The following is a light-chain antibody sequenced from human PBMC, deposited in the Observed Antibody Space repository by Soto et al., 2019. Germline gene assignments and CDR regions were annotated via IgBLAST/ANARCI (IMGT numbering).Light chain of an antibody. V-gene: IGLV2-23*03. CDR3: CSYAGRSNLGVV. CDR1: NSDVGDFNL. Sequence: QSALTQPASVSGSPGQSITISCTGTNSDVGDFNLVSWYQQHTGKAPKLMIYEGNKRPSGVSDRFSGSKSGSTASLTISGLQTEDEAGYYCCSYAGRSNLGVVFGGGTKLTVL. CDR2: EGN. J-gene: IGLJ2*01.